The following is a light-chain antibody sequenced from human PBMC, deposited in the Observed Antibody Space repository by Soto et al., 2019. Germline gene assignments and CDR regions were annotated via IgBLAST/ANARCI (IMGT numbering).Light chain of an antibody. V-gene: IGLV2-14*01. CDR1: SSDVGGYNY. CDR3: SSYTSGSTYV. Sequence: QSALTQPASVSGSPGQSITISCTGTSSDVGGYNYVSWYQQHPGKAPKLMIYEVSNRPSRVSNRFSGSKSGNTASLTISGLQAEDEADYYCSSYTSGSTYVFGTGTKLTVL. CDR2: EVS. J-gene: IGLJ1*01.